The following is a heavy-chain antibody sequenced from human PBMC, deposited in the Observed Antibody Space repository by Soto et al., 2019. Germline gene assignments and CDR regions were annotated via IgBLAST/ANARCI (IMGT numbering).Heavy chain of an antibody. V-gene: IGHV3-30*18. D-gene: IGHD6-19*01. Sequence: QVQLVESGGGVVQPGRSLRLSCAASGFTFNKHGMHWVRQAPGKGLEWVAVVSYDGSSQYYADSVKGRFTISRDNSKNMVYLQMTTLRREDAAVYYCAKAHGYSSGWRADSWGQGPRVTVSA. CDR3: AKAHGYSSGWRADS. CDR1: GFTFNKHG. J-gene: IGHJ4*02. CDR2: VSYDGSSQ.